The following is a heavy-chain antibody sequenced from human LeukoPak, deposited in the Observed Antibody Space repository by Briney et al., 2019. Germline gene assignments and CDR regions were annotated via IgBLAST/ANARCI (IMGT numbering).Heavy chain of an antibody. V-gene: IGHV4-34*01. Sequence: PSETLSLTCAVYGGSFSGYYWSWIRQPPGKGLEWIGEINHSGSTNYNPSLKSRVTISVDTSKNQFSLKLSSVTTPDTAVYYCARHSGGYSYGYGYYYYYMDVWGKGTTVTISS. J-gene: IGHJ6*03. D-gene: IGHD5-18*01. CDR1: GGSFSGYY. CDR3: ARHSGGYSYGYGYYYYYMDV. CDR2: INHSGST.